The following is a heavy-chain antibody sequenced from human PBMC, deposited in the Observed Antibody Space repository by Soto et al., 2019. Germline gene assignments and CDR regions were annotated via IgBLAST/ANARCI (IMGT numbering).Heavy chain of an antibody. Sequence: QVQLQQWGAGLLKPSETLSLTCAVYGGSFSGYYWSWIRQPPGKGLEWIGEINHSGSTNYNPSLKIRVTIAXXTXKXXFSLKLSSVTAADTAVYYCARFSTGPVTTRWYFDLWGRGTLVTVSS. D-gene: IGHD4-17*01. V-gene: IGHV4-34*01. CDR3: ARFSTGPVTTRWYFDL. J-gene: IGHJ2*01. CDR2: INHSGST. CDR1: GGSFSGYY.